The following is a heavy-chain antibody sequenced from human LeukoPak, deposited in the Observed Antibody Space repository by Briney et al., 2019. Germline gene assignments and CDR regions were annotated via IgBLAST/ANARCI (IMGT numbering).Heavy chain of an antibody. V-gene: IGHV3-7*01. CDR1: GFTFSNYW. Sequence: GGSLRLSCAASGFTFSNYWMTWVRQAPGKGLEWVANIKKDENEKRYVGSVKGRFTISRDNAKNSLYLQMNSLRAEDTAVYYCARGQITSTLWGQGTLVTVSA. J-gene: IGHJ4*02. CDR3: ARGQITSTL. CDR2: IKKDENEK.